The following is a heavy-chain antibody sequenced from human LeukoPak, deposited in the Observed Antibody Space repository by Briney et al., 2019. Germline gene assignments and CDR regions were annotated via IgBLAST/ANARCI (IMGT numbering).Heavy chain of an antibody. Sequence: GGSLRLSCVASGFNFSSYGMHWVRQAPGRGLEWVAFVRYDGSEKYYADSVKGRFTISRDNAKNSLYLQMNSLRAEDTAVYYCARDSSWAFDYWGQGTLVTVSS. CDR2: VRYDGSEK. CDR1: GFNFSSYG. V-gene: IGHV3-30*02. CDR3: ARDSSWAFDY. D-gene: IGHD6-13*01. J-gene: IGHJ4*02.